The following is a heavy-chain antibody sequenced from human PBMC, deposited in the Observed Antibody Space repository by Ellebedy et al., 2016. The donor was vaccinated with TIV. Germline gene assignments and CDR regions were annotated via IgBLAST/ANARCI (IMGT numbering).Heavy chain of an antibody. CDR1: GGTFSSYA. CDR3: ARTNSSGWYKIYYYYYGMDV. CDR2: IIPMFGTA. J-gene: IGHJ6*02. D-gene: IGHD6-19*01. Sequence: SVKVSXXASGGTFSSYAISWVRQAPGQGLEWMGGIIPMFGTANYAHKFQGRVTITADESTSTAYMELSSLRSEDTAVYYCARTNSSGWYKIYYYYYGMDVWGQGTTVTVSS. V-gene: IGHV1-69*13.